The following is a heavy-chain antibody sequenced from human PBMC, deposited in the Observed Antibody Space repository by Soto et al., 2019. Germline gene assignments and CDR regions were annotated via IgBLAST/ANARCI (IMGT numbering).Heavy chain of an antibody. Sequence: SETLSLTCTVSGGSISSSDYYWGWIRQPPGKGLEWIGSIYYSGNTLYNPSLQSRVTISVDTSKNQFTLNLRSLTTDDTAVYYCATNHRSSTSRGSDFDPWGQGTQVTVSS. J-gene: IGHJ5*02. V-gene: IGHV4-39*01. CDR2: IYYSGNT. CDR1: GGSISSSDYY. CDR3: ATNHRSSTSRGSDFDP. D-gene: IGHD2-2*01.